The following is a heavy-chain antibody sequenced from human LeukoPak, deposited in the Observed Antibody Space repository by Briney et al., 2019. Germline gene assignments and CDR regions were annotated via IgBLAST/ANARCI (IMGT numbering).Heavy chain of an antibody. V-gene: IGHV3-7*01. J-gene: IGHJ5*02. CDR1: GFNVRNNW. CDR2: INQDESQK. CDR3: ARDVAGSGGFDP. Sequence: PGGSLRLSCAVSGFNVRNNWMSWVRLAPGKGLEYVANINQDESQKYYVDSVKGRFTISRDNPKNSLFLQMNSLRAEDTAIYYCARDVAGSGGFDPWGQGTLVTVSS. D-gene: IGHD6-19*01.